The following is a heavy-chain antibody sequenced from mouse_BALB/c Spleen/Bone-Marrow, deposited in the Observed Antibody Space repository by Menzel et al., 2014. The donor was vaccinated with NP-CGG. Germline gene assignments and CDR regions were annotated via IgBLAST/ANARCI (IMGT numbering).Heavy chain of an antibody. CDR3: ARGGISVGY. Sequence: QVQLKESGAELVRPGSSVKISCKASGYAFSVYWMNWVKQRPGQGLEWIGQIYPGDGDTNYNGKFKGRATLTADKSSNTAYMQLSSLTSEDSAVYFCARGGISVGYWGQGTTLTVSS. V-gene: IGHV1-80*01. CDR1: GYAFSVYW. J-gene: IGHJ2*01. CDR2: IYPGDGDT.